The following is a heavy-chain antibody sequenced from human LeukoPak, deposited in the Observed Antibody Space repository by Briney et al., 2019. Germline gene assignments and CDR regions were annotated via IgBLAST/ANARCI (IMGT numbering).Heavy chain of an antibody. V-gene: IGHV4-59*12. D-gene: IGHD6-13*01. J-gene: IGHJ6*02. CDR3: ARDPQLRIAAAGTGGNYYYGMDV. Sequence: SETLSLTCTVSGGSISSYYWSWIRQPPGKGLEWIGSIYYSGSTYYNPSLKSRVTISVDTSKNQFSLKLSSVTAADTAVYYCARDPQLRIAAAGTGGNYYYGMDVWGQGTTVTVSS. CDR1: GGSISSYY. CDR2: IYYSGST.